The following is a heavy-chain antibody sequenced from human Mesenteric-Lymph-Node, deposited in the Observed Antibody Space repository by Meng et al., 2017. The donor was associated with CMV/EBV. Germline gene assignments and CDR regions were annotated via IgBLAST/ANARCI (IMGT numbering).Heavy chain of an antibody. Sequence: GESLKISCAASGFTFSSYGMHWVRQAPGKGLEWVAFIRYDGSNKYYADSVKGRFTISRDNSKNTLYLQMNSLRAEDTAVYYCAKDSVGDYDSKFAFDIWGQGTMVTVSS. CDR1: GFTFSSYG. V-gene: IGHV3-30*02. CDR2: IRYDGSNK. D-gene: IGHD5-12*01. CDR3: AKDSVGDYDSKFAFDI. J-gene: IGHJ3*02.